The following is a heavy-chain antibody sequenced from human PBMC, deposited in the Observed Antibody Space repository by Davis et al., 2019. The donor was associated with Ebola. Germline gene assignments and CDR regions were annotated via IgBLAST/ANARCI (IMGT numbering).Heavy chain of an antibody. CDR2: IYWDDDE. V-gene: IGHV2-5*02. Sequence: SGPTLVKPTQTLTLTCTFSGFSLSTTEVGVGWIRQPPGKALEWLGIIYWDDDERYSPSLKSRLTITKGTSKNQVVLTMTSMDPVDTATYYCAHSIEGGGLDVWGQGTTVTVSS. CDR3: AHSIEGGGLDV. J-gene: IGHJ6*02. CDR1: GFSLSTTEVG. D-gene: IGHD3-16*01.